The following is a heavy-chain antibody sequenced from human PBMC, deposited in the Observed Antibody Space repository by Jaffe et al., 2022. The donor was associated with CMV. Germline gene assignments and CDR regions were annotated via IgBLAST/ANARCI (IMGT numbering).Heavy chain of an antibody. CDR2: IYYSGST. V-gene: IGHV4-39*01. CDR3: ARRMATTYFGTPTYYFDY. Sequence: QLQLQESGPGLVKPSETLSLTCTVSGGSISSSSYYWGWIRQPPGKGLEWIGSIYYSGSTYYNPSLKSRVTISVDTSKNQFSLKLSSVTAADTAVYYCARRMATTYFGTPTYYFDYWGQGTLVTVSS. D-gene: IGHD5-12*01. CDR1: GGSISSSSYY. J-gene: IGHJ4*02.